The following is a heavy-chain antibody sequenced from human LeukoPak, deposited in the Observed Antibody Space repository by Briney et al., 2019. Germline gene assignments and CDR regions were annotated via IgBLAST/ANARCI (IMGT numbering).Heavy chain of an antibody. CDR3: ARFSFGSSWYEPYYYYYGMDV. Sequence: ASVKVSCKASGYTFTSYDINWVRQATGQGLEWMGWMNPNSGNTGYAQKFQGRVTMTRNTSISTAYMELSSLRSEDTALYYCARFSFGSSWYEPYYYYYGMDVWGQGTTVTVSS. CDR2: MNPNSGNT. J-gene: IGHJ6*02. CDR1: GYTFTSYD. D-gene: IGHD6-13*01. V-gene: IGHV1-8*01.